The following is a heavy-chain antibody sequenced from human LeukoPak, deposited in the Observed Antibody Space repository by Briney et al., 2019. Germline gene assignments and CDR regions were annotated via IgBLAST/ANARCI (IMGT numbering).Heavy chain of an antibody. Sequence: PGRSLRLSCAASGFTFSSYGMHWVRQAPGKGLEWVAVISYDGSNKYYADSVKGRFTISRDNSKNTLYLQMNSLRAEDTAVYYCAKTHWERNYCFDYWGQGTLVTVSS. D-gene: IGHD1-26*01. CDR1: GFTFSSYG. V-gene: IGHV3-30*18. CDR3: AKTHWERNYCFDY. CDR2: ISYDGSNK. J-gene: IGHJ4*02.